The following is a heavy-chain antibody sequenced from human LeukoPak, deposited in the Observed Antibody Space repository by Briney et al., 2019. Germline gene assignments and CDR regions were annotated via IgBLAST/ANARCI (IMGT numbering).Heavy chain of an antibody. CDR3: ARGSSNRWIDY. J-gene: IGHJ4*02. CDR1: GGSFSGYY. CDR2: INHSGST. V-gene: IGHV4-34*01. D-gene: IGHD1-14*01. Sequence: PSETLSLTCAVYGGSFSGYYWSWIRQPPGKGLEWIGEINHSGSTNYNPSLKSRVTISVDTSKNQFSLKLSSVTAADTAVYYCARGSSNRWIDYWGQGTLVTVSS.